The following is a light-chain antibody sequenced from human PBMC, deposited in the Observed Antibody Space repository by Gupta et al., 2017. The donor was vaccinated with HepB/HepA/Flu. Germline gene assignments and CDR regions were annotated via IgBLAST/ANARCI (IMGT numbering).Light chain of an antibody. CDR3: MQAIHKPHN. V-gene: IGKV2-28*01. CDR1: QSLLDSTAYNY. CDR2: LGS. Sequence: DIVMTQSPLSLSVTPGESASISCRSSQSLLDSTAYNYLDWYVQKQGQSPHLLIYLGSNRASGVPDKFSGGGSGTDCTLNISRVEAEDVGIYYCMQAIHKPHNFGQGTKVEIK. J-gene: IGKJ2*01.